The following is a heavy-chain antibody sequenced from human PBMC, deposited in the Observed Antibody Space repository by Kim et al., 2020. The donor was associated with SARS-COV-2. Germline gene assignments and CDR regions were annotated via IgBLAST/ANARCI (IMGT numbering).Heavy chain of an antibody. D-gene: IGHD1-1*01. CDR3: TTDIPHHPHHNWIDAFDI. Sequence: GGSLRLSCAASGFTFSNAWMSWVRQAPGKGLEWVGRIKSKTDGGTTDYAAPVKGRFTISRDDSKNTLYLQMNSLKTEDTAVYYCTTDIPHHPHHNWIDAFDIWGQGTMVTVSS. CDR1: GFTFSNAW. J-gene: IGHJ3*02. CDR2: IKSKTDGGTT. V-gene: IGHV3-15*01.